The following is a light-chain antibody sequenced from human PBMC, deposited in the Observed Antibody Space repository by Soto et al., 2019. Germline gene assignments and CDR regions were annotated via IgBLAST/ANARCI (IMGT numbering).Light chain of an antibody. CDR1: QSVSSTS. CDR2: GAS. V-gene: IGKV3-20*01. Sequence: EIVLTPSPGTLSLSPGERATLSCRASQSVSSTSLAWLQQKAGQAPRLLIHGASSRAIGIPDRFSGSGSGKDFTLTISRLEPEYFAVYYCQQYGSSRWTFGQGTKVEIK. J-gene: IGKJ1*01. CDR3: QQYGSSRWT.